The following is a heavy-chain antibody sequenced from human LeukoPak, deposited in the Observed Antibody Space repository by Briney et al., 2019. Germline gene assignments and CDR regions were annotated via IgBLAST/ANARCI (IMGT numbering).Heavy chain of an antibody. CDR1: GGSISSYS. D-gene: IGHD3-22*01. Sequence: PSETLSLTCTVSGGSISSYSWSWIRQPPGKGLEWIGYIYYSGSTNYNPSLKSRVTISVDTSKNQFSLKLSSVTAADTAVYYCARGLYYDKTGAFDIWGQGTMVTVSS. V-gene: IGHV4-59*01. J-gene: IGHJ3*02. CDR3: ARGLYYDKTGAFDI. CDR2: IYYSGST.